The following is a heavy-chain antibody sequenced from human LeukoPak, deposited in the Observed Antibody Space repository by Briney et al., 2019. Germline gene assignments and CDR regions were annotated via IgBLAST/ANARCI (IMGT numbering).Heavy chain of an antibody. CDR1: EFTLSSTW. CDR3: AKGDPGYSSSWHGH. V-gene: IGHV3-74*01. D-gene: IGHD6-13*01. CDR2: INSDGTST. J-gene: IGHJ4*02. Sequence: GGSLRLSCAASEFTLSSTWLHWVRQAQGKGLVWVSRINSDGTSTSYADSVKGRFTISRDDAKNTMYLQMNSLRVEDTAVYYCAKGDPGYSSSWHGHWGQGSLVTVSS.